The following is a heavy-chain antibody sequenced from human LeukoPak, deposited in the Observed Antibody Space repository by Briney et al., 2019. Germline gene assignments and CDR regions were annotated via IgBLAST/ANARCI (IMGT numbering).Heavy chain of an antibody. J-gene: IGHJ4*02. V-gene: IGHV3-23*01. CDR1: EFTFSTYA. D-gene: IGHD1-26*01. CDR2: ISGSGGST. Sequence: PGGSLRLSCAASEFTFSTYAMHWVRQAPGKGPEWVSAISGSGGSTYYADSVKGRFTISRDNSKNTLYLQMNSLRAEDTAVYYCAKYQVVGATGFDYWGQGTLVTVSS. CDR3: AKYQVVGATGFDY.